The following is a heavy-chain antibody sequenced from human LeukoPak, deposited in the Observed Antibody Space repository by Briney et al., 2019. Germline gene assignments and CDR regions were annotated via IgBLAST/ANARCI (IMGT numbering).Heavy chain of an antibody. V-gene: IGHV1-2*02. D-gene: IGHD2-2*01. Sequence: ASVKASCKASGYTFTGYYMHWVRQAPGQGLEWMGWINPNSGGTNYAQKFQGRVTMTRDTSISTAYMELSRLRSDDTAVYYCARGEGYCSSTSCSNWFDPWGQGTLVTVSS. J-gene: IGHJ5*02. CDR3: ARGEGYCSSTSCSNWFDP. CDR1: GYTFTGYY. CDR2: INPNSGGT.